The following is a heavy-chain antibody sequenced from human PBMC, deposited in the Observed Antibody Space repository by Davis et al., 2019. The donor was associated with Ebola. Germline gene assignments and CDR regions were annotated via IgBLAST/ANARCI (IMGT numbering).Heavy chain of an antibody. Sequence: GESLKISCAASGFTFSSYAMSWVRQAPGKGLEWVSYISSSGSTIYYADSLKGRFTISRDNSKNTLYLQMNSLRAEDTAVYYCAKVELLGYWGQGTLVTVSS. CDR2: ISSSGSTI. CDR1: GFTFSSYA. D-gene: IGHD1-7*01. J-gene: IGHJ4*02. V-gene: IGHV3-23*01. CDR3: AKVELLGY.